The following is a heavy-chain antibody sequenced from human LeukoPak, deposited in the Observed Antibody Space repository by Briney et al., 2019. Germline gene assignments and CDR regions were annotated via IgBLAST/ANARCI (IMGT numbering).Heavy chain of an antibody. V-gene: IGHV3-30*04. Sequence: GGSLRLSCAASGFTFSSYAMHWVRQAPGKGLEWVAVISYDGSNKYYADSVKGRFTISRDNSKNTLYLQMYSLRAEDTAVYYCARDDYSSSWLDFDYWGQGTLVTVSS. CDR1: GFTFSSYA. D-gene: IGHD6-13*01. CDR3: ARDDYSSSWLDFDY. CDR2: ISYDGSNK. J-gene: IGHJ4*02.